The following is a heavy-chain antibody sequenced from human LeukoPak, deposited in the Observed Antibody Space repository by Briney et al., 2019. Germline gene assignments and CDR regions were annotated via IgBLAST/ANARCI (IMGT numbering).Heavy chain of an antibody. J-gene: IGHJ5*02. D-gene: IGHD1-14*01. CDR1: GYTFTSYD. Sequence: ASVKVSCKASGYTFTSYDINWVRQATGQGLEWMGWMNPNSGNTGYAQKFQGRVTMTRNTSISTAYMELRGLRPEDTAVYYCVRDAEGAGISVNFWFDPWGQGTLVTVSS. CDR2: MNPNSGNT. CDR3: VRDAEGAGISVNFWFDP. V-gene: IGHV1-8*01.